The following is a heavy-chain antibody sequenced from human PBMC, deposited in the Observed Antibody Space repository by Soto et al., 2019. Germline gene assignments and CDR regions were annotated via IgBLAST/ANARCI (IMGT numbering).Heavy chain of an antibody. CDR3: ARQMSYYYDSSGYTFDY. Sequence: RGESLKISCKGSGYSFTSYWIGWVRQMPGKGLEWMGIIYPGDSDTRYSPSFQGQVTISADKSISTAYLQWSSLKASDTAMYYCARQMSYYYDSSGYTFDYWGQGTLVTVSS. CDR2: IYPGDSDT. J-gene: IGHJ4*02. CDR1: GYSFTSYW. D-gene: IGHD3-22*01. V-gene: IGHV5-51*01.